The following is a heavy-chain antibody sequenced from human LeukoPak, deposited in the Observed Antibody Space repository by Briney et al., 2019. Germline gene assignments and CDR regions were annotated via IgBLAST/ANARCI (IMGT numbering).Heavy chain of an antibody. V-gene: IGHV4-4*07. Sequence: SETLSLTCTVSGGSISSYYWSWIRQPAGKGLEWIGRIYTSRSTNYNPSLESRVTMSVDTSKNQFSLKLSSVTAADTAVYYCAGYSGSYFDAFDIWGQGTMVTVSS. CDR2: IYTSRST. J-gene: IGHJ3*02. D-gene: IGHD1-26*01. CDR3: AGYSGSYFDAFDI. CDR1: GGSISSYY.